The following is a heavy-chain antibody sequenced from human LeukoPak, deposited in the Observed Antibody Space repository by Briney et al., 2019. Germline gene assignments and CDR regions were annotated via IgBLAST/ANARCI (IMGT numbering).Heavy chain of an antibody. CDR2: IYYSGST. D-gene: IGHD2-21*02. CDR3: ANGGSYCGADCYLPAFDF. Sequence: SETLSLTCTVSGGTISSGDHYWGFVRQHPGKGLEWIGYIYYSGSTYYNPSLRSRVTVSVDTSKNQFSLNLNSVTAADTAVYYCANGGSYCGADCYLPAFDFWGQGTLVTVSS. V-gene: IGHV4-31*03. CDR1: GGTISSGDHY. J-gene: IGHJ4*02.